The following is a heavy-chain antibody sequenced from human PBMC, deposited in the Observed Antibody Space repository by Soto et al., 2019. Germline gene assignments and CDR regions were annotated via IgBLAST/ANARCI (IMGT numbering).Heavy chain of an antibody. D-gene: IGHD3-10*01. V-gene: IGHV1-2*02. CDR1: GYVFSNYF. J-gene: IGHJ3*01. Sequence: ASVKVSCKASGYVFSNYFMHWVRQAPGQGLEWMGYINPQSGGSKYEDNFQDRVTMTRDTPKTTVYMELRGLTSDDTAVYYCARDRVRTTEGVASFDLWGQGTLVTVSS. CDR2: INPQSGGS. CDR3: ARDRVRTTEGVASFDL.